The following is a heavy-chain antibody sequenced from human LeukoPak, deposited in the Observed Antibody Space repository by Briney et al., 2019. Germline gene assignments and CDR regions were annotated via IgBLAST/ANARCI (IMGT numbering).Heavy chain of an antibody. D-gene: IGHD3-22*01. CDR1: GGTFSSYA. J-gene: IGHJ4*02. CDR2: IIPILGIA. Sequence: SVKVSFKASGGTFSSYAISWVRQAPGQGLEWMGRIIPILGIANYEQKFQGRVTITADKSTSKAYMELRSLSSEDTAVYYCARDSSFGYYYDSSPFDYWGQGTLVTVSS. V-gene: IGHV1-69*04. CDR3: ARDSSFGYYYDSSPFDY.